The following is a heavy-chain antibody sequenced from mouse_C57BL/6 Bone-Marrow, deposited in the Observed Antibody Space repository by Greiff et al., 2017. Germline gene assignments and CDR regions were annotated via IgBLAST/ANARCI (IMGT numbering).Heavy chain of an antibody. D-gene: IGHD4-1*01. CDR3: AALTNWDAWFAY. J-gene: IGHJ3*01. CDR2: LWSGGST. Sequence: QVQLKESGPGLVQPSQSLSITCTVSGFSLTSYGVHWVRQPPGKGLEWLGVLWSGGSTDYTAAFIFRLSISQDNSKSQVFFKMNSLQADDTAIYYCAALTNWDAWFAYWDQGTLVTVSA. V-gene: IGHV2-4*01. CDR1: GFSLTSYG.